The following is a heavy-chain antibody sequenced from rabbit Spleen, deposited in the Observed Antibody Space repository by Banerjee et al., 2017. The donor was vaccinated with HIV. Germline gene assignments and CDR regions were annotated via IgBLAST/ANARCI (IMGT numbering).Heavy chain of an antibody. D-gene: IGHD4-1*01. Sequence: QEELEESGGGLVKPEGSLTLTCKASGFSFSDRDVMCWVRQAPGKGLEWIACVNTATGKPVYSPLAKGRFTFSTTSSTTVTLQMTSLTAAVTATYFCARDLAVAIGWHFYLWGPRTLVTVS. CDR1: GFSFSDRDV. V-gene: IGHV1S45*01. CDR2: VNTATGKP. CDR3: ARDLAVAIGWHFYL. J-gene: IGHJ4*01.